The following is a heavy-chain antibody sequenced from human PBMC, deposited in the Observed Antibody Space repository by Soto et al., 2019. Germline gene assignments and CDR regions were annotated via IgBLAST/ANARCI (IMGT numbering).Heavy chain of an antibody. Sequence: SETLSLTCAVSGGSISSSNWWSWVRQPPGKGLEWIGEIYHSGSTNYNPSLKSRVTISVDKSKNQFSLKLSSVTAADTAVYYCARVFKGSGRRYYYYYYGMDVWGQGTTVTVSS. CDR1: GGSISSSNW. CDR3: ARVFKGSGRRYYYYYYGMDV. V-gene: IGHV4-4*02. J-gene: IGHJ6*02. D-gene: IGHD3-10*01. CDR2: IYHSGST.